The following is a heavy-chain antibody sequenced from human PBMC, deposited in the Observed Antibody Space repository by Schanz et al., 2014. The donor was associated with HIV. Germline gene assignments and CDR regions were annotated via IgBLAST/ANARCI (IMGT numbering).Heavy chain of an antibody. V-gene: IGHV4-31*03. CDR2: IYYIGSA. D-gene: IGHD1-26*01. Sequence: QVQLQESGPRLVKPSQTVSLTCTVSGDSVSSGGYYWSWVRQHPGKGLEWIGYIYYIGSANYNVSLESRVTISVATSTNQISLKLTSVTAADTAVYYCARVVSGRLGGWAFDIWGRGTLVTVSS. CDR1: GDSVSSGGYY. CDR3: ARVVSGRLGGWAFDI. J-gene: IGHJ3*02.